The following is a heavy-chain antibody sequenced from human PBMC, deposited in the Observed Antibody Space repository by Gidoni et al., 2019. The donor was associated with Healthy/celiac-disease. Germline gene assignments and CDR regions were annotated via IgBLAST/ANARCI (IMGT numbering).Heavy chain of an antibody. D-gene: IGHD3-10*01. CDR2: ISYDGINK. V-gene: IGHV3-30*18. CDR3: AKDRASGSYYLLFYYYYGMDV. J-gene: IGHJ6*02. CDR1: GFTCSSYG. Sequence: QVQLVESGGGVVQHGRSLRLSCAASGFTCSSYGMQWVRQAPGKGLEWVAVISYDGINKYYADSVKGRFTISRDNSKNTLYLQMNSLRAEDTAVYYCAKDRASGSYYLLFYYYYGMDVWGQGTTVTVSS.